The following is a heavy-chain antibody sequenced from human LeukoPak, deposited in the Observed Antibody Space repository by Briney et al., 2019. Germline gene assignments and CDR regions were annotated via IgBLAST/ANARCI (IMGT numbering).Heavy chain of an antibody. D-gene: IGHD3-10*01. CDR1: GYTLTELS. CDR3: ATVMVRGRGDAFDI. J-gene: IGHJ3*02. V-gene: IGHV1-24*01. Sequence: ASVKVSCKVSGYTLTELSMHWVRQAPGKGLEWRGGFDPEDGETIYAQKFQGRVTMTEDTSTDTAYMELSSLRSEDTAVYYCATVMVRGRGDAFDIWGQGTMVTVSS. CDR2: FDPEDGET.